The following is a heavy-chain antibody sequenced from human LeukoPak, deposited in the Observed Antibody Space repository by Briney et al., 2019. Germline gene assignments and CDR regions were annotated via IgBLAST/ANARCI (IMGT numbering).Heavy chain of an antibody. Sequence: GGSLRLSCAASGFSFRSYWMHWVRQAPGKGLVWVSHIHSDGSSTSYADSVQGRFTISRDNAKNTLYLQMNSLRAEDTAVYYCARHNYGYDYWGQGTLVTVSS. CDR1: GFSFRSYW. V-gene: IGHV3-74*01. D-gene: IGHD3-10*01. CDR2: IHSDGSST. CDR3: ARHNYGYDY. J-gene: IGHJ4*02.